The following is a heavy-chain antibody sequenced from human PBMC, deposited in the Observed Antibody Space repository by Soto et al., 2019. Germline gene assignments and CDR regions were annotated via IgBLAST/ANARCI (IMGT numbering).Heavy chain of an antibody. V-gene: IGHV3-33*01. D-gene: IGHD3-10*01. J-gene: IGHJ6*02. Sequence: GGSLRLSCAASGFTFSSYGMHWVRQAPGKGLEWVAVIWYDGSNKYYADSVKGRFTISRDNSKNTLYLQMKSLIAEDTAVYYCARGIVRRVLATEINRNKSYYYYGMDVWGQGTTVTVSS. CDR2: IWYDGSNK. CDR3: ARGIVRRVLATEINRNKSYYYYGMDV. CDR1: GFTFSSYG.